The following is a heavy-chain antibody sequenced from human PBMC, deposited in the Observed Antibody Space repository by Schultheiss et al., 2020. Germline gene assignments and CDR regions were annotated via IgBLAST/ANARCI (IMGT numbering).Heavy chain of an antibody. Sequence: SQTLSLTCTVSGGSISSSSYYWGWIRQPPGKGLEWIGSIYYSGSTYYNPSVKSRVTITVDTSKNQFSLKLSSMTAADTAVYYCARDQVGAAIIPDNWFDPWGQGTLVTVSS. CDR2: IYYSGST. CDR1: GGSISSSSYY. V-gene: IGHV4-39*02. D-gene: IGHD2-15*01. J-gene: IGHJ5*02. CDR3: ARDQVGAAIIPDNWFDP.